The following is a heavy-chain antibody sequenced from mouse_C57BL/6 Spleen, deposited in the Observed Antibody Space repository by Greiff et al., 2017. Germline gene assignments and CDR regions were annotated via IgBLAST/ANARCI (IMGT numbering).Heavy chain of an antibody. CDR3: ARSVHYYGSSWDFDY. CDR2: IYPGEGDT. V-gene: IGHV1-82*01. D-gene: IGHD1-1*01. Sequence: QVQLKESGPELVKPGASVKISCKASGYAFSSSWMTWVKQRPGKGLEWIGRIYPGEGDTNYNGKFKGKATLTADKSSSTAYMQLSSLTSEDSAVYFCARSVHYYGSSWDFDYWGQGTTLTVSS. CDR1: GYAFSSSW. J-gene: IGHJ2*01.